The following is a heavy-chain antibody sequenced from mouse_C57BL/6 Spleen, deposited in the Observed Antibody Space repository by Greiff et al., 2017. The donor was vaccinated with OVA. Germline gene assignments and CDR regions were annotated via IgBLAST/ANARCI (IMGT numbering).Heavy chain of an antibody. CDR3: ARHVDTTVVAPGYFDY. J-gene: IGHJ2*01. V-gene: IGHV5S21*01. D-gene: IGHD1-1*01. CDR1: GFTFSSYA. Sequence: EVMLVESGEGLVKPGGSLKLSCAASGFTFSSYAMSWVRQTPEKRLEWVAYISSGGDYIYYADTVKGRFTISRDNAKNTLYLQMSSLKSEDTAMYYCARHVDTTVVAPGYFDYWGQGTTLTVSS. CDR2: ISSGGDYI.